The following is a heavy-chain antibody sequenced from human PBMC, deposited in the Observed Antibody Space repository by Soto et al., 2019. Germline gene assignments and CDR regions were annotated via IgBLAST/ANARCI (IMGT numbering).Heavy chain of an antibody. J-gene: IGHJ5*02. CDR1: GGSINSYY. Sequence: PSETLSLTCTVSGGSINSYYWSWIRQPPGKGLEWIGYIYYSRSTNYNPSLKSRITISADTSKNQFSLKLSSVTAADTAVYYCARHISSGTNIAAIKSFDPWGQANLVKVSS. V-gene: IGHV4-59*08. CDR3: ARHISSGTNIAAIKSFDP. CDR2: IYYSRST. D-gene: IGHD1-7*01.